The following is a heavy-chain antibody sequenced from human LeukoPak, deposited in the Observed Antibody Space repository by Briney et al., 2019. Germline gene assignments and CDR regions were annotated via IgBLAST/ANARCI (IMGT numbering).Heavy chain of an antibody. CDR3: AIPAAGPPGFQH. CDR2: IIPIFGTA. D-gene: IGHD6-13*01. CDR1: GGTFSSYA. J-gene: IGHJ1*01. Sequence: SVKVSCKASGGTFSSYAISWVRQAPGQGLEWMGGIIPIFGTANYAQKFQGRVTITTDESTSTAYMELSSLRSEDTAVYYCAIPAAGPPGFQHWGQGTLVTVSS. V-gene: IGHV1-69*05.